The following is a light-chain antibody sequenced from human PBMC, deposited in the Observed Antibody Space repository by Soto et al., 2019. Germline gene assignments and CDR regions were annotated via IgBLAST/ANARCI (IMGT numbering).Light chain of an antibody. CDR1: QSVSNSY. V-gene: IGKV3-20*01. CDR3: QQYAGSPST. CDR2: GAS. J-gene: IGKJ1*01. Sequence: EIVLTQSPGTLSLSPGERATLSCRASQSVSNSYLAWYQQKPGQGPRLLIYGASSRATGIPDRFSGSGSGTDLTLTISRLEPQDFAVHYCQQYAGSPSTFGHGTKVEI.